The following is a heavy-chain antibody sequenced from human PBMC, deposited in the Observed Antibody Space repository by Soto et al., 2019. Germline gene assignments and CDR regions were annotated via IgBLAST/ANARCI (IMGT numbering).Heavy chain of an antibody. V-gene: IGHV2-5*02. CDR3: AHRLQKGYCSGGSCYSWFDP. Sequence: SGPTLVNPTQTLTLTCTFSGFSLSTSGVGVGWIRQPPGKALEWLALIFWDDDKRYSPSLKSRLTITKDTSKNQVVLTMTNMDPVDTATYYGAHRLQKGYCSGGSCYSWFDPWGQGTLVTVSS. D-gene: IGHD2-15*01. CDR2: IFWDDDK. J-gene: IGHJ5*02. CDR1: GFSLSTSGVG.